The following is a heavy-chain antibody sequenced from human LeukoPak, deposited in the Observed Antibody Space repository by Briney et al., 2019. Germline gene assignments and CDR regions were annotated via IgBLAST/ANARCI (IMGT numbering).Heavy chain of an antibody. CDR2: ISGTGGGT. D-gene: IGHD2-15*01. Sequence: PGGSLRLSCAASGFTFSNYAMTCVRQPPGKGLEWVSAISGTGGGTYYADSVKGRFTISRDNSKNTLYLQMNCLRAEDTALYYCAKRGYCSSSSCQFYYYYGLDVWGLGTTVTVSS. J-gene: IGHJ6*02. V-gene: IGHV3-23*01. CDR3: AKRGYCSSSSCQFYYYYGLDV. CDR1: GFTFSNYA.